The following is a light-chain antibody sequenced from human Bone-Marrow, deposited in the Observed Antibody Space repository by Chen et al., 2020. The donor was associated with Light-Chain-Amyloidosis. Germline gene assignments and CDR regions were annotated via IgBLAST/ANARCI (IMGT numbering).Light chain of an antibody. J-gene: IGLJ2*01. Sequence: SYELTQPPSVSVAPGQTARITCSGDDLPTKYAYWYQKKPGQAPVLVIHRDTERPSGISERFSVSSSGTTATLTISVVQAEDEADYHCQSADSSGTYEVIFGGGTKLTVL. CDR2: RDT. V-gene: IGLV3-25*03. CDR1: DLPTKY. CDR3: QSADSSGTYEVI.